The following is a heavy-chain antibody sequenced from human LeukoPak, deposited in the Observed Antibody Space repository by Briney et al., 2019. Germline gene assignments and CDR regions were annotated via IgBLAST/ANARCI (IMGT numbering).Heavy chain of an antibody. CDR3: AKDSSPTGYSSGWYAWFDP. CDR2: ISGSGGST. CDR1: GFTFSSYE. V-gene: IGHV3-23*01. D-gene: IGHD6-19*01. J-gene: IGHJ5*02. Sequence: GGSPRLSCAASGFTFSSYEMNWVRQAPGKGLEWVSAISGSGGSTYYADSVKGRFTISRDNSKNTLYLQMNSLRAEDTAVYYCAKDSSPTGYSSGWYAWFDPWGQGTLVTVSS.